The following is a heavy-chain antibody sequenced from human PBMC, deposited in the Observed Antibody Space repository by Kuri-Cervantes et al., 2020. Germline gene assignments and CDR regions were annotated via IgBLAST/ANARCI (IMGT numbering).Heavy chain of an antibody. CDR1: GYTFITYY. CDR2: INPSGGST. V-gene: IGHV1-46*01. CDR3: ASSTSLHGNVDY. D-gene: IGHD5-24*01. Sequence: ASVKVSCKASGYTFITYYIHWVRQAPGQGLEWMGIINPSGGSTSYAQKFQDRVTMTRDTSTTTVYMELSSLRSEDTAVYYCASSTSLHGNVDYWGQGTLVTVSS. J-gene: IGHJ4*02.